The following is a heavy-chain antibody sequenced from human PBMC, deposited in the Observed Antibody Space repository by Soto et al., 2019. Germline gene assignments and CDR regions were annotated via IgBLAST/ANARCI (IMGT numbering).Heavy chain of an antibody. CDR1: GFTFSSYG. Sequence: QVQLVESGGGVVQPGRSLRISCAASGFTFSSYGMHWVRQAPGKGLEWVAVIWYDGSNKYYADSVKGRFTISRDTSKKTLYLQMNSLRAEDTAVYYCARETDYGDYVWFDPWGQGTLVTVSS. CDR3: ARETDYGDYVWFDP. D-gene: IGHD4-17*01. V-gene: IGHV3-33*01. CDR2: IWYDGSNK. J-gene: IGHJ5*02.